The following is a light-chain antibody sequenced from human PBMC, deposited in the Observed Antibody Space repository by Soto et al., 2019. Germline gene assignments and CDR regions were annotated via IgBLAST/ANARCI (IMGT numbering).Light chain of an antibody. CDR1: HSVNSH. CDR3: QQHKNWPL. V-gene: IGKV3-15*01. J-gene: IGKJ5*01. Sequence: MMMTQSPATLSVSPGERVTLSCRTSHSVNSHVAWYQQKPGQAPRLLLYGASTRATGIPVRFSGSGFGTEYTLTISSLQSEDFAVYYCQQHKNWPLFGQGTRLDIK. CDR2: GAS.